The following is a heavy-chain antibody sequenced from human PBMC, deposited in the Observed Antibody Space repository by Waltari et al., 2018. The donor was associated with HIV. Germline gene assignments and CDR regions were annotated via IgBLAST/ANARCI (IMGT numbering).Heavy chain of an antibody. Sequence: QLQLQESGPGLVKPSETLSLTCTVSGGSISSSSYYWGWIRQPPGKGLEWIGSIYYSGSTYYNPSLKSRVTISVDTSKNQFSLKLSSVTAADTAVYYCAREVYGAMAGTLSRVFDYWGQGTLVTVSS. V-gene: IGHV4-39*07. D-gene: IGHD6-19*01. CDR3: AREVYGAMAGTLSRVFDY. J-gene: IGHJ4*02. CDR1: GGSISSSSYY. CDR2: IYYSGST.